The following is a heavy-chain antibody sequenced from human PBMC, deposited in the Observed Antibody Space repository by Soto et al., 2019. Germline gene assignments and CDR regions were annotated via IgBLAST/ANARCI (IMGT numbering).Heavy chain of an antibody. CDR3: ARVSGSYYYGMDV. J-gene: IGHJ6*02. Sequence: SETLSLTCAVSGVSISSSNWWSWVRQPPGKGLEWIGEIYHSGSTNYNPSLKSRVTISVDKSKNQFSLKLSSVTAADTAAYYCARVSGSYYYGMDVWGQGTTVTVS. CDR1: GVSISSSNW. D-gene: IGHD1-26*01. V-gene: IGHV4-4*02. CDR2: IYHSGST.